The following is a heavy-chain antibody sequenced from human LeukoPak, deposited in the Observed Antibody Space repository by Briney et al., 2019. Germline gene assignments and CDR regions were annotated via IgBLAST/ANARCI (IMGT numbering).Heavy chain of an antibody. D-gene: IGHD4/OR15-4a*01. CDR3: ARDRPYGGLNGFDY. CDR2: LHTNYNT. CDR1: GFSVNNDY. J-gene: IGHJ4*02. V-gene: IGHV3-53*01. Sequence: GGSLRLSCVACGFSVNNDYMSWVRQAPGKGLEWVSVLHTNYNTYYADSVKGRFTISRDNSKNTLYLQMDSLRVEDTAVYYCARDRPYGGLNGFDYWGQGTLVTVSS.